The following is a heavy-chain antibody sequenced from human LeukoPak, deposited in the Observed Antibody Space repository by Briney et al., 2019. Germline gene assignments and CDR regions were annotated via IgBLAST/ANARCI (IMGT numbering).Heavy chain of an antibody. CDR1: GGSFSGYY. Sequence: PSETLSLTCAVYGGSFSGYYWSWIRQPPGKGLEWIGEINHSGSTNYNPSPKSRVTISVDTSKNQFSLKLSSVTAADTAVYYCASAYIVVVPAARYFQHWGQGTLVTVSS. V-gene: IGHV4-34*01. J-gene: IGHJ1*01. CDR2: INHSGST. CDR3: ASAYIVVVPAARYFQH. D-gene: IGHD2-2*01.